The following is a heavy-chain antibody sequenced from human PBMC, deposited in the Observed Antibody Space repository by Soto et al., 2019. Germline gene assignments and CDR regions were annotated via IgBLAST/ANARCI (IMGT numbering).Heavy chain of an antibody. D-gene: IGHD5-12*01. CDR2: ISYDGSNK. CDR3: AKDPGGQVVALDY. V-gene: IGHV3-30*18. J-gene: IGHJ4*02. Sequence: QVQLVESGGGVVQPGRSLRLSCAASGFTFSSYGMHWVRQAPGKGLEWVAVISYDGSNKYYADSVKGRFTISRDNXKNTLYLQMNSLRAEDTAVYYCAKDPGGQVVALDYWGQGTLVTVSS. CDR1: GFTFSSYG.